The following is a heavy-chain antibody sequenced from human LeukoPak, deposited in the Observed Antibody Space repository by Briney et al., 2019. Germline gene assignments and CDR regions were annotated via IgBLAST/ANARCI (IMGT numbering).Heavy chain of an antibody. CDR2: IHYTGNT. Sequence: PSETLSLTCTVSGASVRGYYWSWIRQPPGKGLEWIGYIHYTGNTDYNPSLTNRVTMSVDTSKNQFSLMLTSVTAADTAVYYCARGYGSGSYNNFNKWGQGLLVAVSS. V-gene: IGHV4-59*02. D-gene: IGHD3-10*01. CDR1: GASVRGYY. J-gene: IGHJ4*02. CDR3: ARGYGSGSYNNFNK.